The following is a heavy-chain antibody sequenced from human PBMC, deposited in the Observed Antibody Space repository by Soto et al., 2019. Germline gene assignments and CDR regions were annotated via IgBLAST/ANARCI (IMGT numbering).Heavy chain of an antibody. J-gene: IGHJ4*02. V-gene: IGHV3-48*03. CDR2: ISRSGSIT. D-gene: IGHD3-16*01. Sequence: RHSNTAAELNLINHEMNWVSQAPGKGLEWISYISRSGSITYHADSVKGRFTISRDTAKNSVYLQMNSLRAEDTAVYYCARDFRLGELYYLVQGTLVTVSS. CDR1: ELNLINHE. CDR3: ARDFRLGELYY.